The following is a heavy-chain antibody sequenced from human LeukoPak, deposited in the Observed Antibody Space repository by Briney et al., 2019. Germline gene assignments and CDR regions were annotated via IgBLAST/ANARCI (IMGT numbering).Heavy chain of an antibody. D-gene: IGHD1-1*01. CDR1: GYTFTGYY. V-gene: IGHV1-46*01. CDR2: INPSGGST. Sequence: GASVKVSCKASGYTFTGYYMHWVRQAPGQGLEWMGIINPSGGSTSYAQKFQGRVTMTRDTSTSTVYMELSSLRSEDTAVYYCASYIRNDPDAFDIWGQGTMVTVSS. CDR3: ASYIRNDPDAFDI. J-gene: IGHJ3*02.